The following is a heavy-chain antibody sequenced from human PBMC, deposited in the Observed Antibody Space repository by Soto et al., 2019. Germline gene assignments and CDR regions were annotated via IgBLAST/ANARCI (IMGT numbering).Heavy chain of an antibody. CDR1: GDTFSTYT. V-gene: IGHV1-69*13. D-gene: IGHD3-3*02. Sequence: GASVKVSCKASGDTFSTYTITWVRQAPGQGLEWMGGIIPRSGTSNYAQKFQGRVTITADESTSTAYMELSSLRSEDTAVYYCAREALVLALSTVNSDHYSDAMGVWGRGTTVTVSS. CDR2: IIPRSGTS. J-gene: IGHJ6*02. CDR3: AREALVLALSTVNSDHYSDAMGV.